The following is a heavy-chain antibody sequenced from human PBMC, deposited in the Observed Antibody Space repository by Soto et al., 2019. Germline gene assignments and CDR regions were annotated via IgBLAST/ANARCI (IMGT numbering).Heavy chain of an antibody. D-gene: IGHD3-10*01. CDR3: ARDQNYGFDY. CDR2: ISSSSI. CDR1: GFTFSSYS. Sequence: GGSLRLSCAASGFTFSSYSMNWVRQAPGKGLEWVSYISSSSIDYADSVKGRFTISGDHAKNSLYLQMNSLRDEDTAVYYCARDQNYGFDYWGQGTLVTVSS. V-gene: IGHV3-48*02. J-gene: IGHJ4*02.